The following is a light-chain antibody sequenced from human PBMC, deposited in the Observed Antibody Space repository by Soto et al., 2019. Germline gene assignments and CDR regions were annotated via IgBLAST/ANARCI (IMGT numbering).Light chain of an antibody. J-gene: IGKJ1*01. CDR2: GAS. V-gene: IGKV3-20*01. CDR1: QSVSSSL. CDR3: QHYDSSTGT. Sequence: EIVLTQSPGTLSLSPGERATLSCRASQSVSSSLVSWYQQKPGQAPRLLIYGASTRSTGIPDRFSGSGSGTHFTLTISRLEPEDFAVYDCQHYDSSTGTFGQGTKVEVK.